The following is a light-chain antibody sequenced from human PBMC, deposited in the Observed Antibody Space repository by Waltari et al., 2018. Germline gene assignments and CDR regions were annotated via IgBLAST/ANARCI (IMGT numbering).Light chain of an antibody. CDR1: QTIATN. CDR2: DAS. Sequence: EVVMTQSPATLSVSPGERASLSCRASQTIATNLAWYQQKPGQPPRLLVYDASTRAPSIPARFKGSGSGTEFTLTISSLQSEDSAVYYYQQYNRWPPITFGQGTRLEI. V-gene: IGKV3-15*01. CDR3: QQYNRWPPIT. J-gene: IGKJ5*01.